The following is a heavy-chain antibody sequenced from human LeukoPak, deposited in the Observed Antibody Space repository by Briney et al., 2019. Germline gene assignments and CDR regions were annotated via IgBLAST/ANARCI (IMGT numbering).Heavy chain of an antibody. Sequence: ASVKVSCKASGYTFTSYDINWVRQATGQGLEWMGWMNPNSGNTGYAQKFQGRVTMTRNTSISTAYMELSSLRSEDTAVYYCARSRTVTPTAFDYWGQGTLVTVSS. D-gene: IGHD4-17*01. CDR3: ARSRTVTPTAFDY. V-gene: IGHV1-8*01. J-gene: IGHJ4*02. CDR1: GYTFTSYD. CDR2: MNPNSGNT.